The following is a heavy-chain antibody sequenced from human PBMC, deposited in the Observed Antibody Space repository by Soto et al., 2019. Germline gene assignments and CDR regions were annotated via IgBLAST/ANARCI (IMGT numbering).Heavy chain of an antibody. D-gene: IGHD3-10*01. V-gene: IGHV3-30-3*01. CDR2: ISYDGSNK. Sequence: GGSLRLSCAASGFTFSSDAMHWVRQAPGKGLEWVAVISYDGSNKYYADSVKGRFTISRDNSKNTLYLQMNSLRAEDTAVYHCASSPIISMVRGLAITTDYWGQGTLVTVSS. J-gene: IGHJ4*02. CDR1: GFTFSSDA. CDR3: ASSPIISMVRGLAITTDY.